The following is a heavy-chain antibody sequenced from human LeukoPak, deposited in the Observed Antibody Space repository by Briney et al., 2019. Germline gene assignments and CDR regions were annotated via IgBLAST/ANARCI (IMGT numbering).Heavy chain of an antibody. Sequence: GGSLRLPCAASGFTFSSYSMNWVRQAPGKGLEWVSSISSSSNYIYYADSVKGRFNISRDNAKNKLYMQMNRLRGEDTAVYYCARPSQGATHDAFDIWGQGTMVTVSS. J-gene: IGHJ3*02. D-gene: IGHD1-26*01. CDR1: GFTFSSYS. CDR3: ARPSQGATHDAFDI. V-gene: IGHV3-21*01. CDR2: ISSSSNYI.